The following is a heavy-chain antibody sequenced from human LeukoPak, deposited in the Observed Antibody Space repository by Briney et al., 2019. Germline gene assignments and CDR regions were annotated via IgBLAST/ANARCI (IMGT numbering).Heavy chain of an antibody. V-gene: IGHV1-18*01. CDR2: ISAYNGNT. CDR1: GYTFTSYG. Sequence: ASVKVSCKASGYTFTSYGISWVRRAPGQGLEWMGWISAYNGNTNYAQKLQGRVTMTTDTSTSTAYMELRSLRSDDTAVYYCARARWWLRLPYYYYYYGMDVWGQGTTVTVSS. CDR3: ARARWWLRLPYYYYYYGMDV. J-gene: IGHJ6*02. D-gene: IGHD5-12*01.